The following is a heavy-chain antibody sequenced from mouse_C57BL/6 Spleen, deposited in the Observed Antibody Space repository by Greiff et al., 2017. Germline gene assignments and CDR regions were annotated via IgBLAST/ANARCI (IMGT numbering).Heavy chain of an antibody. J-gene: IGHJ2*01. CDR1: GFTFSSYA. D-gene: IGHD4-1*02. Sequence: EVQGVESGGGLVKPGGSLKLSCAASGFTFSSYAMSWVRQTPEKRLEWVATISDGGSYTYYPDNVKGRFTISRDNAKNNLYLQMSHLKSEDTAMCYCARDQLYFDYWGQGTTLTVSS. V-gene: IGHV5-4*01. CDR2: ISDGGSYT. CDR3: ARDQLYFDY.